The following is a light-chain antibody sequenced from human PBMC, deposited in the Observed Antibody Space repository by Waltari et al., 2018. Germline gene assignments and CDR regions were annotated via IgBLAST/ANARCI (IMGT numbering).Light chain of an antibody. CDR2: DAS. CDR3: QQYDNLPYT. J-gene: IGKJ2*01. CDR1: QDISTY. V-gene: IGKV1-33*01. Sequence: DIQMTQSPSSLSASVGDRVTITCQASQDISTYLNWYQQKPGKAPKLLIYDASNLETGVPSRFSGSGSGTDFTVTISSLQPEDIATYYCQQYDNLPYTFGQGTKLEIK.